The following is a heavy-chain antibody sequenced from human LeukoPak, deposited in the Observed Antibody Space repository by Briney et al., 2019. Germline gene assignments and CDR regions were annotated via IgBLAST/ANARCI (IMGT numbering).Heavy chain of an antibody. Sequence: SETLSLTCTVSGGSISSYYWSWIRQPPGKGLEWIGDIYYSGSTNYNPSLKSRVTISVDTSKNQFSLKLSSVTAADTAVYYCARRSYSGSLDYWGQGTLVTVSS. CDR2: IYYSGST. V-gene: IGHV4-59*08. CDR1: GGSISSYY. CDR3: ARRSYSGSLDY. D-gene: IGHD1-26*01. J-gene: IGHJ4*02.